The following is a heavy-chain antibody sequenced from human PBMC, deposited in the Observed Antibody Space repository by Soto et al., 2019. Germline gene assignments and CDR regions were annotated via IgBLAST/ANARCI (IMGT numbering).Heavy chain of an antibody. J-gene: IGHJ4*02. CDR1: GYTFTSYG. CDR3: ARAVLRYFDWLSPFDY. CDR2: ISAYNGNT. D-gene: IGHD3-9*01. Sequence: ASVKVSCKASGYTFTSYGISWVRQAPGQGLEWMGWISAYNGNTNYAQKFQGRVTMTTNTSTSTAYMELRSLRSEDTAVYYCARAVLRYFDWLSPFDYWGQGTLVTVSS. V-gene: IGHV1-18*01.